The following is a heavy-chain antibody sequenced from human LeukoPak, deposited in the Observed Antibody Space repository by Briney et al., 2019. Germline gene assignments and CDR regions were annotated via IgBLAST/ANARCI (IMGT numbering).Heavy chain of an antibody. D-gene: IGHD3-3*01. J-gene: IGHJ4*02. V-gene: IGHV3-53*01. CDR3: TVYDFWSGYFDY. CDR2: IYSGGST. CDR1: GFTVSSNY. Sequence: GGSLRLSCAASGFTVSSNYMSWVRQAPGKGLEWVSVIYSGGSTYYADSVKGRFTISRDNSKNTLYLQMNSLRAQDTAVYYCTVYDFWSGYFDYWGQGTLVTVSS.